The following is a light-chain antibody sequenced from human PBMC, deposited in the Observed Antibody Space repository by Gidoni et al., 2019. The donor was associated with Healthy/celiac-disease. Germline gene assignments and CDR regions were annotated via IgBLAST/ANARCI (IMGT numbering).Light chain of an antibody. V-gene: IGLV3-21*03. J-gene: IGLJ2*01. CDR1: TIGSKS. Sequence: SYVLTQPPPVSVAPGKTARITCGGNTIGSKSVHWYQQKPGQAPVLVVYDYSARPSGLPERFSGSNSGNTATLTISRVEAGDEADYYCQVWDSSSDHVVFGGGTKLTVL. CDR3: QVWDSSSDHVV. CDR2: DYS.